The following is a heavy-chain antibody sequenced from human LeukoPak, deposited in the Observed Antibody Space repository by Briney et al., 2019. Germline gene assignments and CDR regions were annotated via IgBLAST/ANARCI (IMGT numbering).Heavy chain of an antibody. D-gene: IGHD6-19*01. J-gene: IGHJ5*02. V-gene: IGHV5-51*01. Sequence: GESLKISCTGSGYSFTNYWIAWVRQMPGKGLEWMGIIYPGDSDTRYSPSFQGQVTISADKSISTAYLQWSSLKTSDTAMYYCARHSYTNGWFFFDPWGQGTLVTVSS. CDR2: IYPGDSDT. CDR1: GYSFTNYW. CDR3: ARHSYTNGWFFFDP.